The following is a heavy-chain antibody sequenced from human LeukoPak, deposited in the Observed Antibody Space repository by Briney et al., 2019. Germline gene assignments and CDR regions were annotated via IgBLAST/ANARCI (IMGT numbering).Heavy chain of an antibody. D-gene: IGHD1-26*01. CDR3: AIRYSGSYYVGVDY. J-gene: IGHJ4*02. CDR2: FDPEDGET. CDR1: GYTLTELS. Sequence: GASVKVSCKVSGYTLTELSMHWVRQAPGKGLEWMGGFDPEDGETIYAQKFQGRVTMTEDTSTDTAYMELSSLRSEDTTMYYCAIRYSGSYYVGVDYWGQGTLVTVS. V-gene: IGHV1-24*01.